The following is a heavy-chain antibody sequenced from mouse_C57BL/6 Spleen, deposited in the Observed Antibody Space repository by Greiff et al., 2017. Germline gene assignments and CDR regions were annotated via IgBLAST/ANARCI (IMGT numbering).Heavy chain of an antibody. V-gene: IGHV1-52*01. CDR1: GYTFTSYW. J-gene: IGHJ2*01. D-gene: IGHD1-1*01. Sequence: QVQLKQPGAELVRPGSSVKLSCKASGYTFTSYWMHWVKQRPIQGLEWIGNIDPSDSETHYNQKFKDKATLTVDKSSSTAYMQLSSLTSEDSAVYYCARGFITTADYFDDWGQGTTLTVSS. CDR3: ARGFITTADYFDD. CDR2: IDPSDSET.